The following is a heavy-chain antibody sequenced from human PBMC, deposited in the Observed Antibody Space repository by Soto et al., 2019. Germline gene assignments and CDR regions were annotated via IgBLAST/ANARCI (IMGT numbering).Heavy chain of an antibody. V-gene: IGHV3-21*01. CDR3: ARDPLGTVPYYYYYGMEF. D-gene: IGHD4-4*01. CDR2: ISSSGSHI. J-gene: IGHJ6*02. CDR1: GFTFSYYN. Sequence: PGGSLRLFCVASGFTFSYYNMNWVRQAPGKGLEWVSSISSSGSHIYYADSVKGRFTISRDNAKKSLYLQMDSLRAEDTAVYYCARDPLGTVPYYYYYGMEFWGQGTTVTVSS.